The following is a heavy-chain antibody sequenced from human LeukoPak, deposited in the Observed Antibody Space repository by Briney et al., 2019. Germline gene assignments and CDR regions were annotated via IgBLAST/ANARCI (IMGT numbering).Heavy chain of an antibody. CDR2: IYPGDSDT. D-gene: IGHD3-10*01. CDR3: ARSSHYYYGSGPLHAYYFDY. V-gene: IGHV5-51*01. CDR1: GYSFTSYW. Sequence: GASVKISCKGSGYSFTSYWIGWVRQMPGKGLEWMGIIYPGDSDTRNSPSFQGQVTISADKSISTAYLQWSSLKALDTAMYYCARSSHYYYGSGPLHAYYFDYWGQGTLVTVSS. J-gene: IGHJ4*02.